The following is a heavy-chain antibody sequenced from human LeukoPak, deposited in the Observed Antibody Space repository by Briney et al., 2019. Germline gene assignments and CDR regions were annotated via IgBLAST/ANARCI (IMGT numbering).Heavy chain of an antibody. V-gene: IGHV4-39*01. CDR3: ARHREIAAPFDY. CDR2: IYYSGST. D-gene: IGHD6-6*01. CDR1: GGSISSSSYY. Sequence: SETLSLTCTVSGGSISSSSYYWGWIRQPPGKGLEWIGSIYYSGSTYYNPSLKSRVTISVDTSKNQFSLKLSSVTAADTAVYYCARHREIAAPFDYWGQGTLVTVSS. J-gene: IGHJ4*02.